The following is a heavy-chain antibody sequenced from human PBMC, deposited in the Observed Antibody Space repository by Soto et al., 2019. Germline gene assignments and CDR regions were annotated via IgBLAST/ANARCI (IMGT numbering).Heavy chain of an antibody. V-gene: IGHV4-4*02. CDR1: GGSISSGNW. J-gene: IGHJ4*02. D-gene: IGHD3-10*01. CDR2: VYYDGTT. Sequence: QVQLQESGPGLVKPSGTLSLTCAVSGGSISSGNWWSWVRQPPGKGLEWIGEVYYDGTTNYNPSLKRRVTISVDKSKNQFSLKLSSVTAADTAVYYCARGGDSGRDFDRWGQGTLVTVSS. CDR3: ARGGDSGRDFDR.